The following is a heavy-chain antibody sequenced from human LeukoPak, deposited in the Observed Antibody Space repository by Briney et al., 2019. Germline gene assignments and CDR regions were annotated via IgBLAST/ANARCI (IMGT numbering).Heavy chain of an antibody. J-gene: IGHJ4*02. Sequence: SETLSLTCTVSGGSISSYYWSWIRQPPGKGLEWIGYIYYSGSTNYNPSLKSRVTISVDTSKNQFSLKLSSVTAADTAVNYCARDDRYCTNGVCYYFGLDYWGQGTLVTVSS. CDR2: IYYSGST. CDR1: GGSISSYY. D-gene: IGHD2-8*01. CDR3: ARDDRYCTNGVCYYFGLDY. V-gene: IGHV4-59*01.